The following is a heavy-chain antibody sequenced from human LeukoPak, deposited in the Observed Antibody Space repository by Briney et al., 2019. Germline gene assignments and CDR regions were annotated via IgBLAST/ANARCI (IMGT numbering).Heavy chain of an antibody. J-gene: IGHJ6*02. CDR1: GYTFTGYY. Sequence: ASVKVSCKASGYTFTGYYMHWVRQAPGQGLEWMGWINPNSGGTNYAQKFQGRVTMTRDTSISTAYMELSRLRSDDTAVYYCARASDPPGNSVSGYYYGMDVWGQGTTVTVSS. D-gene: IGHD4-23*01. CDR3: ARASDPPGNSVSGYYYGMDV. V-gene: IGHV1-2*02. CDR2: INPNSGGT.